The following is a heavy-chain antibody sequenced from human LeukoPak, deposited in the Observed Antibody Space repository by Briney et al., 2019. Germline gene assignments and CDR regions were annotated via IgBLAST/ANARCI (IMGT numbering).Heavy chain of an antibody. CDR1: GGSISSSGFY. V-gene: IGHV4-39*01. J-gene: IGHJ4*02. D-gene: IGHD3-22*01. Sequence: PSETLSLTCTVSGGSISSSGFYWGWIRQPPGKGLECIGTINYSGRTFYSSSLRSRVTISVDTSKNQFSLKLSSVTAADTAVYYCARHFTYYDSSGYYRYFDYWGQGTLVTVSS. CDR2: INYSGRT. CDR3: ARHFTYYDSSGYYRYFDY.